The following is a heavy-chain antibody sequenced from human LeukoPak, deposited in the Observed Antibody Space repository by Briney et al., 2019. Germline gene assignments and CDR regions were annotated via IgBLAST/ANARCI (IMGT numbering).Heavy chain of an antibody. CDR1: GYTFTSYD. V-gene: IGHV1-8*03. CDR2: MNPDSGNT. D-gene: IGHD3-10*01. CDR3: ARARVPRDAFDI. Sequence: GASVKVSCKASGYTFTSYDINWVRQATGQGLERMGWMNPDSGNTGYAHKFQGRVTITRNTSISTAYMELSSLRSEDTAVYYCARARVPRDAFDIWGQGTMVTVSS. J-gene: IGHJ3*02.